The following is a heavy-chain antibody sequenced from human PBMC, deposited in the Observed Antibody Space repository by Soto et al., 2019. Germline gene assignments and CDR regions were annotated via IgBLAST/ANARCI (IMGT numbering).Heavy chain of an antibody. V-gene: IGHV3-30*18. CDR2: ISYDGRNK. CDR1: GFTFSSYA. J-gene: IGHJ4*02. CDR3: AKETSRFAVPPALDY. D-gene: IGHD2-2*01. Sequence: GGSQRLSCAASGFTFSSYAMHWVRQAPGKGLEWVAGISYDGRNKFSSDSVKGRFSISRDNSQDTLYLQMNSLRPEDTAVYYCAKETSRFAVPPALDYWGQGTLVTVSS.